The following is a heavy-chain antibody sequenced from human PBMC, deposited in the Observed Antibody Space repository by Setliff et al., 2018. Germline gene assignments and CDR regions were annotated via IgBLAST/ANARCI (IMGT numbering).Heavy chain of an antibody. CDR3: ARDLGHGGDSDY. CDR1: GYSISSGYI. Sequence: PSETLSLTCTVSGYSISSGYIWGWIRQPPGKGLEWVGNIGHTGIINYNPSLKSRLTSSRDTSKNQISLKLNSVTATDTAVYYCARDLGHGGDSDYWGQGILVTGSS. CDR2: IGHTGII. D-gene: IGHD2-21*02. J-gene: IGHJ4*02. V-gene: IGHV4-38-2*02.